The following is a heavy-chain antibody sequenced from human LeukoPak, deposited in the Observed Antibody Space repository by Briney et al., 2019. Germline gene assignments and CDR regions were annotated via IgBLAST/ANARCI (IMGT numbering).Heavy chain of an antibody. Sequence: ASVKVSCKASGGTFSSYAISWVRQAPGQGLGWMGGIIPILGTANYAQKFQGRVTITTDESTSTAYMELSGLRSEDAAVYYCARDLTGTNWFDPWGQGTLVTVSS. J-gene: IGHJ5*02. D-gene: IGHD1-7*01. CDR2: IIPILGTA. CDR3: ARDLTGTNWFDP. CDR1: GGTFSSYA. V-gene: IGHV1-69*05.